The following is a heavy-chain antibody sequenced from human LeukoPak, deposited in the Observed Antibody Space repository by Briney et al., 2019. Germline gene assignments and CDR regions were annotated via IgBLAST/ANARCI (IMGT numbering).Heavy chain of an antibody. CDR3: VRERYCSGTSCFELGY. CDR2: IRGSGGSP. CDR1: GFTFRSYA. V-gene: IGHV3-23*01. Sequence: LTGGSLRLSCAASGFTFRSYAMSWVRQAPGKGLEWVSGIRGSGGSPYHADSVKGRFTISRDNSKNTLLLQMNSLRAEDTAVYYCVRERYCSGTSCFELGYWGQGTLVTVSS. D-gene: IGHD2-2*01. J-gene: IGHJ4*02.